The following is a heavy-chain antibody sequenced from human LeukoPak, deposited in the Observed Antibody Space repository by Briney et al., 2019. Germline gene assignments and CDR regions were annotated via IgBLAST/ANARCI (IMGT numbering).Heavy chain of an antibody. D-gene: IGHD3-9*01. Sequence: SETLSLICTVSGGSISDYYWSWIRQPPGRGLEWVGYIRASGTTNYKSSLKSRVSISLDTSKNLFSLRLTSVTAADTAVYYCAGGDIDWLRSPGTLYYIDQWGPGTLVTVSS. CDR2: IRASGTT. CDR1: GGSISDYY. CDR3: AGGDIDWLRSPGTLYYIDQ. J-gene: IGHJ4*02. V-gene: IGHV4-59*01.